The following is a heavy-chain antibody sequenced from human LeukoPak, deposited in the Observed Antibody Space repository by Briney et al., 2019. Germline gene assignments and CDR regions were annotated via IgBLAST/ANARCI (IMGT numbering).Heavy chain of an antibody. D-gene: IGHD6-19*01. CDR3: ARGHPRPRVIAVAGNFDS. CDR2: ISYDGINQ. J-gene: IGHJ4*02. V-gene: IGHV3-30-3*01. Sequence: GGPLTLPCSASRVPHRLYAVHYPRPATDKALHYGGAISYDGINQYCAGSVQGRFIIARDNSKNALYLQMNSLRADDTAVFYCARGHPRPRVIAVAGNFDSWGQGTLVTVSS. CDR1: RVPHRLYA.